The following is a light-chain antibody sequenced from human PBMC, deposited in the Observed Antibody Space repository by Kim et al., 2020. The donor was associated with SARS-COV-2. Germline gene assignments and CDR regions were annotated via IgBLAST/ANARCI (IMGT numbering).Light chain of an antibody. CDR2: WAS. Sequence: DIVMTQSPDSLAVSLGERATINCKSSQSVLYSSNNKNYLAWYQQKSGQPPKLLIYWASTRESGVPDRFSGSGSGTDFTLTISSLQAEDVAVYFCEQYYSTPRTFGQRTK. CDR1: QSVLYSSNNKNY. J-gene: IGKJ1*01. CDR3: EQYYSTPRT. V-gene: IGKV4-1*01.